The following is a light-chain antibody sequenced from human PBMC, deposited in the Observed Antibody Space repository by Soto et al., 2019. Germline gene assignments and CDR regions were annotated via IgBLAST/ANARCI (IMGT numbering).Light chain of an antibody. V-gene: IGKV3-15*01. J-gene: IGKJ1*01. CDR1: QSVSSN. CDR3: QQYNRWPLT. Sequence: EIVMTQSPASLSVSPGERATLSCRASQSVSSNLAWYLQKPGQVPRLLIYDSSTRATGVPARFSGSGSGTEFTLTISSLQSEDFAVYYCQQYNRWPLTFGQGTKVEIK. CDR2: DSS.